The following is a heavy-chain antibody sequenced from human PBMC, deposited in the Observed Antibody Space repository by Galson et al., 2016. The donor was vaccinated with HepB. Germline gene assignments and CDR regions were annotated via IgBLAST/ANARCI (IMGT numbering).Heavy chain of an antibody. CDR2: ITSDGGSK. CDR3: ARGGGKPGISYGLDV. V-gene: IGHV3-74*01. J-gene: IGHJ6*02. CDR1: GFTFSSYW. Sequence: SLRLSCAASGFTFSSYWMHWVRQSPGKGLVWVSRITSDGGSKDYADSVTGRFTISRDNAKNTLYPQMNSLRDEDTAVYCCARGGGKPGISYGLDVWGQGTTVTGSS. D-gene: IGHD3-10*01.